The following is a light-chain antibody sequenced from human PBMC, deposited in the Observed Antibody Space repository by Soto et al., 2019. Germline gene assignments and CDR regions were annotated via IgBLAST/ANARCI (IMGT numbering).Light chain of an antibody. V-gene: IGKV3-15*01. CDR2: GAS. CDR3: QQYNNGPPIT. Sequence: EIVMTQSPATLYVSPGERATLSCRASQGFSSDLAWYQHKPGQAPRLLIYGASSRATGVPDRFSGSGSGTDFTLTISRLEPEDFAVYYCQQYNNGPPITFGQGTRLET. J-gene: IGKJ5*01. CDR1: QGFSSD.